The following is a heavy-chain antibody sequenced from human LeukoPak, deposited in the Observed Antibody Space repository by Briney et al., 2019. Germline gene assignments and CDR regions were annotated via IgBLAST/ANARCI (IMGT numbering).Heavy chain of an antibody. Sequence: PGGSLRLSCAASGFTFSSYGLHWVRQAPGKGLEWVAFIRFDGSNKYYADSVKGRFTISRDNFKNTLYLQMNSPRPEDTAVYYCARDFAKPDWYFDLWGRGTLVTVSS. CDR3: ARDFAKPDWYFDL. CDR1: GFTFSSYG. CDR2: IRFDGSNK. V-gene: IGHV3-30*02. J-gene: IGHJ2*01.